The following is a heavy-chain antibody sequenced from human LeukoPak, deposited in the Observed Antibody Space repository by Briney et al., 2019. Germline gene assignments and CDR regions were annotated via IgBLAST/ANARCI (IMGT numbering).Heavy chain of an antibody. Sequence: AASVKVSCKASGYTFTKYYIHWVRQAPGQGLEWMGMINPSDGATTYAQRFQGRVTMNRDMSATTVYMDLRRLRSEDTAMFFCAREQRGGLIDNLGGLFASYYTYYYMDVWGRGTTVTVS. V-gene: IGHV1-46*01. CDR2: INPSDGAT. J-gene: IGHJ6*03. D-gene: IGHD3-10*01. CDR3: AREQRGGLIDNLGGLFASYYTYYYMDV. CDR1: GYTFTKYY.